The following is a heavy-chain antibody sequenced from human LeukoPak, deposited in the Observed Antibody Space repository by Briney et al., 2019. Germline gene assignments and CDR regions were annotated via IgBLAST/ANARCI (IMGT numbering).Heavy chain of an antibody. CDR1: GYTFTGYY. J-gene: IGHJ3*02. D-gene: IGHD4-17*01. V-gene: IGHV1-2*06. CDR2: INPNSGGT. CDR3: ARGGDYDAFDI. Sequence: ASVKVSCKASGYTFTGYYMHWVRQAPGHRLKWMGRINPNSGGTNYSQKFQGRVTMTRDTSISTAYMELSGLRSDDTAVYYCARGGDYDAFDIWGQGTMVTVSS.